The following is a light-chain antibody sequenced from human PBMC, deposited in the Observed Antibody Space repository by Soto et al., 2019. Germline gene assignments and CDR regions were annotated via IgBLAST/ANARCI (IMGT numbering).Light chain of an antibody. CDR1: SSNIGSKY. CDR2: RNN. Sequence: QSALTQPPSASGTPRQRVTISCSGSSSNIGSKYVYWYQQLPGTAPKLLIYRNNQRPSGVPDRFSGSKSGTSASLAISGLRSEGEADYYCAAWDDSLSGPVFGGGTQLTVL. CDR3: AAWDDSLSGPV. J-gene: IGLJ2*01. V-gene: IGLV1-47*01.